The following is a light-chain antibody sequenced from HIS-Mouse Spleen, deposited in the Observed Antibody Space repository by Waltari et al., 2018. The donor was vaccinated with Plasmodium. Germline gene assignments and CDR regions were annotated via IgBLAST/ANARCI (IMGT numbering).Light chain of an antibody. CDR3: YSTDSSGNHRV. CDR1: ALQKKS. CDR2: EDS. J-gene: IGLJ3*02. Sequence: SSELTQPPSVSVSPGQTARITCSGDALQKKSAYWYQQKSGQAPVLVIYEDSKRPSGIPERFSGSSSGTMATLTISGAQVEDEADYYCYSTDSSGNHRVFGGGTKLTVL. V-gene: IGLV3-10*01.